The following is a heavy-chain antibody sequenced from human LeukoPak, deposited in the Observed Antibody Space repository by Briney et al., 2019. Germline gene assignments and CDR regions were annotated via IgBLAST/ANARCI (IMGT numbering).Heavy chain of an antibody. CDR1: GYTFTGYY. CDR2: INPNSGGT. D-gene: IGHD6-19*01. Sequence: GASVKVSCKASGYTFTGYYMHWVRQAPGQGLEWMGWINPNSGGTNYAQKFQGRVTMTRDTSISTAYMELSRLRSDDTAVYYCARPAAVAAIDHNFDYWGQGTLVTVSS. CDR3: ARPAAVAAIDHNFDY. V-gene: IGHV1-2*02. J-gene: IGHJ4*02.